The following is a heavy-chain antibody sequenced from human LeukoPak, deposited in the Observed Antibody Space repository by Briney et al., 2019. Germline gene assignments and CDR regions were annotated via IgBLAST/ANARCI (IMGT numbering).Heavy chain of an antibody. Sequence: GGSLTLSCAASGFTGITNDMTWVRQAPRKGLEWVSVLYSDGNTKYADSVQGRFTISRDNSKNTLYLEMNSLSPDDTAVYYCARGVEPLAANTLAYWGQGTLVSVST. CDR3: ARGVEPLAANTLAY. D-gene: IGHD1-14*01. CDR1: GFTGITND. J-gene: IGHJ4*02. CDR2: LYSDGNT. V-gene: IGHV3-53*01.